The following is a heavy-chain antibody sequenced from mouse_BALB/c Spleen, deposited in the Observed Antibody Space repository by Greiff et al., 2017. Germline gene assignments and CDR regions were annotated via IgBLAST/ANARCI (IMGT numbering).Heavy chain of an antibody. J-gene: IGHJ3*01. V-gene: IGHV5-15*02. CDR2: ISNLAYSI. CDR3: ARDYYGSSWFAY. CDR1: GFTFSDYG. D-gene: IGHD1-1*01. Sequence: EVQRVESGGGLVQPGGSRKLSCAASGFTFSDYGMAWVRQAPGKGPEWVAFISNLAYSIYYADTVTGRFTISRENAKNTLYLEMSSLRSEDTAMYYCARDYYGSSWFAYWGQGTLVTVSA.